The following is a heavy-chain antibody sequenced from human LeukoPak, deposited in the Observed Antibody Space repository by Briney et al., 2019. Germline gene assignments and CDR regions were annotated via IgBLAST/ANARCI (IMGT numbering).Heavy chain of an antibody. J-gene: IGHJ5*02. D-gene: IGHD4-17*01. CDR1: GYTFTSYG. V-gene: IGHV1-18*01. CDR2: ISAYNGNT. CDR3: ARDFPDYGDYVEEQGMNWFDP. Sequence: ASVKVSCKASGYTFTSYGISWVRQAPGQGLEWMGWISAYNGNTNYAQKLQGRVTMTTDTSTSTAYMELRSLRSDDTAVYYCARDFPDYGDYVEEQGMNWFDPWGQGTLVTVSS.